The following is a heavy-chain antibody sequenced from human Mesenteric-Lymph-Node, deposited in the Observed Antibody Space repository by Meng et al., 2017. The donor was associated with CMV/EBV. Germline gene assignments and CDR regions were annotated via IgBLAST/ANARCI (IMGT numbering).Heavy chain of an antibody. J-gene: IGHJ4*02. CDR1: RNTFTSYD. D-gene: IGHD6-19*01. Sequence: KPSRNTFTSYDRSCVRQAPGKGREWMGWIKTANGKTQYSEKFKGRVTITRETSASTAYMDLSSLTSEDTAVYYCVRDITLGGTRDYWGQGTLVTVSS. CDR3: VRDITLGGTRDY. V-gene: IGHV1-3*04. CDR2: IKTANGKT.